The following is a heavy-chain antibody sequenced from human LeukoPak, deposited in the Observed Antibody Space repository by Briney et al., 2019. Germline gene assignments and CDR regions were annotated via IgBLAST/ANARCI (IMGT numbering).Heavy chain of an antibody. V-gene: IGHV3-66*04. CDR1: GITVNTNY. CDR2: IYSGGAT. Sequence: GGSLRLSCAASGITVNTNYMSWVRQAPGKGLEWVSIIYSGGATFYADSVKGRFTISRESSKNTLWLQMNSLRVEDTAVYYCARLHYDVLTGPFDYWGQGTLVAVSS. CDR3: ARLHYDVLTGPFDY. J-gene: IGHJ4*02. D-gene: IGHD3-9*01.